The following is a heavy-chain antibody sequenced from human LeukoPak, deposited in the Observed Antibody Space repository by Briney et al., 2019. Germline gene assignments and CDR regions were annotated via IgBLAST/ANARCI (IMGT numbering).Heavy chain of an antibody. J-gene: IGHJ4*02. CDR2: IYYDGST. D-gene: IGHD6-19*01. Sequence: ETLSLTCTVSGGSISSSTYYWGWIRQPPGKGLEWIGTIYYDGSTYYSPSLKSRVTISVDTSKNQFSLKLSSVTAADTAVYYCASIAVAGYFDYWGQGTLVTVSS. CDR1: GGSISSSTYY. CDR3: ASIAVAGYFDY. V-gene: IGHV4-39*01.